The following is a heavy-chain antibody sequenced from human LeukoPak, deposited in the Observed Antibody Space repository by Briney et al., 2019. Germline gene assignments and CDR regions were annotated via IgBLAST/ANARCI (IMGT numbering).Heavy chain of an antibody. V-gene: IGHV1-69*04. J-gene: IGHJ6*02. CDR3: ARVRVVVVAATGVYYYGMDV. D-gene: IGHD2-15*01. CDR2: IIPILGIA. CDR1: GGTFSSYA. Sequence: GASVKVSCKASGGTFSSYAISWVRQAPGQGLEWMGRIIPILGIANYAQKFQGRVTITADKSTSTAYMELSSLRSEDTAVYYCARVRVVVVAATGVYYYGMDVWGQGTTVTVSS.